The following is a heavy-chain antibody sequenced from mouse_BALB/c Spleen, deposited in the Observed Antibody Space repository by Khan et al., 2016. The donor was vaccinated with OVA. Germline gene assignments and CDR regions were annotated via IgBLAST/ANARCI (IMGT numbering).Heavy chain of an antibody. CDR1: GFSLTGYG. Sequence: QMQLKQSGPGPVAPSQSLSITCTVSGFSLTGYGVNWVRQPPGKGLEWLGMIWGDGSTDYNSALKSRLSISKDNSKSQVFLKMNSMQTDDTARYYCSRAYYANYREAMDYWGQGTSVTVSS. D-gene: IGHD2-10*01. CDR2: IWGDGST. V-gene: IGHV2-6-7*01. J-gene: IGHJ4*01. CDR3: SRAYYANYREAMDY.